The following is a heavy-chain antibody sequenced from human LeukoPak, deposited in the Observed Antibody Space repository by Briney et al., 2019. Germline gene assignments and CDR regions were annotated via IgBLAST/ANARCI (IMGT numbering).Heavy chain of an antibody. V-gene: IGHV4-34*01. D-gene: IGHD2-15*01. CDR3: ARKGEAAPSRSYYYMDV. J-gene: IGHJ6*03. CDR1: GGSFSGYY. Sequence: SETLSLTCAVYGGSFSGYYWSWIRQPPGKGLEWIGEINHSGSTNYNPSLKSRVTISVDTSKNQFSLKLSSVTAADTAVYYCARKGEAAPSRSYYYMDVWGKGTTVTVSS. CDR2: INHSGST.